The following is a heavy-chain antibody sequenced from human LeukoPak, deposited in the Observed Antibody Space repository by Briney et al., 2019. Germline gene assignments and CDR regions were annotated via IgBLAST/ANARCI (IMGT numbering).Heavy chain of an antibody. V-gene: IGHV3-30*02. Sequence: SGGSLRLSCSASGFTFGSYGMHWVRQAPGKGLEWVALIWYHGNDVDYADSVKGRFTISRDNSKNTLFLQMNSLRVEDTTVYYCARDYYGPWGQGTLVTVSS. CDR2: IWYHGNDV. D-gene: IGHD3-22*01. CDR3: ARDYYGP. J-gene: IGHJ5*02. CDR1: GFTFGSYG.